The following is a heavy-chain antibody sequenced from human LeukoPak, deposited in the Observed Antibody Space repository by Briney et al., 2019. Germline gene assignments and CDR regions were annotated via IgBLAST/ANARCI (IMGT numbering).Heavy chain of an antibody. CDR2: INHSGST. Sequence: SETLSLTCAVYGGSFCGYYWSWIRQPPGKGLGWIGEINHSGSTNYNPPLKSRVTISVDTSKNQFSLKLSSVTAADTAVYYCASGHCSSTSCPLFDYWGQGTLVTVSS. V-gene: IGHV4-34*01. CDR1: GGSFCGYY. D-gene: IGHD2-2*01. J-gene: IGHJ4*02. CDR3: ASGHCSSTSCPLFDY.